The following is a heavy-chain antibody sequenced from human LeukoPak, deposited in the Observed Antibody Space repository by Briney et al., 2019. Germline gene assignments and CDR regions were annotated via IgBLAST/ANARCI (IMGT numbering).Heavy chain of an antibody. CDR2: IYYSGST. CDR1: GGSISSYY. V-gene: IGHV4-59*08. CDR3: ASHLWLYYYDSPSYYYYYMDV. D-gene: IGHD3-22*01. J-gene: IGHJ6*03. Sequence: PSETLSLTCTVSGGSISSYYWSWIRQPPGKGLEWIGYIYYSGSTNYNPSLKSRVTISVDTSKNQFSLKLSSVTAADTAVYYCASHLWLYYYDSPSYYYYYMDVWGKGTTVTISS.